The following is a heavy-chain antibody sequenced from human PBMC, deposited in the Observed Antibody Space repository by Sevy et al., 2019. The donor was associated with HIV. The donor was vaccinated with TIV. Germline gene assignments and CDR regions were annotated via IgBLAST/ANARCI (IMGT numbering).Heavy chain of an antibody. Sequence: SETLSLTCAVYGGSFSGYYWSWIRQPPGKGLEWIGEINHSGSTNYNPSLKSRVTISVDTSKNQFSLKLSSVTAADTAVYYCARGAQLWLIGPYYYYGMDVWAQGTTVTVSS. CDR3: ARGAQLWLIGPYYYYGMDV. V-gene: IGHV4-34*01. CDR2: INHSGST. CDR1: GGSFSGYY. J-gene: IGHJ6*02. D-gene: IGHD5-18*01.